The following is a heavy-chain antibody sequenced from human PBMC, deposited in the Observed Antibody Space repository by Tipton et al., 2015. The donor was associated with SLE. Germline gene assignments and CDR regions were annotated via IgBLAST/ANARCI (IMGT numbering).Heavy chain of an antibody. CDR2: IFHSGNT. D-gene: IGHD6-6*01. Sequence: ISSGGYYWSWIRQHPGKGLEWIGFIFHSGNTYYNPSLKSRVFISVDTSKNHFSLRVNSVTAADPSVYSCARALISSPGYMDVWGSGTTVIVSS. V-gene: IGHV4-31*02. CDR1: ISSGGYY. J-gene: IGHJ6*04. CDR3: ARALISSPGYMDV.